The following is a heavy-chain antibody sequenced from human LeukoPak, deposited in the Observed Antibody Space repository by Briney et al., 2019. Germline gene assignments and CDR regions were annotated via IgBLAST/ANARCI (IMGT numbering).Heavy chain of an antibody. Sequence: ASVKVSCKASGGTFSSYAISWVRQAPGQGLEWMGGIIPIFGTANYAQKFQGRVTITTDESTSTAYMELSSLRSEDTAVYYCARAVGGVIVIPDYYYTDVWGKGTTVTVSS. CDR3: ARAVGGVIVIPDYYYTDV. CDR1: GGTFSSYA. V-gene: IGHV1-69*05. J-gene: IGHJ6*03. CDR2: IIPIFGTA. D-gene: IGHD3-16*02.